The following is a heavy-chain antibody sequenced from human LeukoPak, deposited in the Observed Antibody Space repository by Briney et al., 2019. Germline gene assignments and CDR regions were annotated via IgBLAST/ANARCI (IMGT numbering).Heavy chain of an antibody. CDR1: GFTFSSYA. CDR3: ARDRSPYDSSGYSLDY. Sequence: GGSLRLSCAASGFTFSSYAMSWVRQAPGKGLEWVSSISNAGSYIYYADSVKGRFTISRDNAKSSPYLQVNSLRAEDTAIYYCARDRSPYDSSGYSLDYWGQGSLVTVSS. V-gene: IGHV3-21*03. D-gene: IGHD3-22*01. J-gene: IGHJ4*02. CDR2: ISNAGSYI.